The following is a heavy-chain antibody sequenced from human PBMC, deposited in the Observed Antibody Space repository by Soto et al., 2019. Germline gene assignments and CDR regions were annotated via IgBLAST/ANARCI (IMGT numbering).Heavy chain of an antibody. J-gene: IGHJ4*02. Sequence: GGSLRLSCAASGFTFSSYAMHWVRQAPGKGLEWVAVISYDGSNKYYADSVKGRFTISRDNSKNTLYLQMNSLRAEDTAVYYCASLYYYDSSGYDEAREFDYWGQGTLVTVSS. CDR1: GFTFSSYA. D-gene: IGHD3-22*01. CDR2: ISYDGSNK. V-gene: IGHV3-30-3*01. CDR3: ASLYYYDSSGYDEAREFDY.